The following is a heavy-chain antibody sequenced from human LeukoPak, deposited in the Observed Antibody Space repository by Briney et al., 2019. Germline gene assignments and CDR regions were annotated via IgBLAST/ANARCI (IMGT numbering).Heavy chain of an antibody. CDR3: ARRVDSSGINWFDP. J-gene: IGHJ5*02. Sequence: SETLSLTCAVYGGSFSGYYWSWIRQPPGKGLEWIGEINHSGSTNYNPSLKSRVTISVDTSKNQFSLKLSSVTAADTAVYYCARRVDSSGINWFDPWGQGTLVTVSS. V-gene: IGHV4-34*01. CDR2: INHSGST. CDR1: GGSFSGYY. D-gene: IGHD3-22*01.